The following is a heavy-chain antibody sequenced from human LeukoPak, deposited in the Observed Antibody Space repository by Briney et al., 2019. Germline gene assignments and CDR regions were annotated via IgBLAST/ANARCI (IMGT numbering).Heavy chain of an antibody. Sequence: PSETLSLTCAVYGGSFSGYYWSWIRQPPGKGLEWIGEINHSGSTNYNPSLKSRVTISVDTSKNQFSLKLSSVTAADTAVYYCARGYSSSWRTIVYWGQGTLVTVSS. CDR3: ARGYSSSWRTIVY. CDR1: GGSFSGYY. CDR2: INHSGST. D-gene: IGHD6-13*01. J-gene: IGHJ4*02. V-gene: IGHV4-34*01.